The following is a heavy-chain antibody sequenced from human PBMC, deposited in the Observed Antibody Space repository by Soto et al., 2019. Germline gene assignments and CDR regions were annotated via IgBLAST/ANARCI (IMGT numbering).Heavy chain of an antibody. J-gene: IGHJ5*02. CDR3: ARGDVVVPAAWFDP. CDR1: GVSMSSYY. CDR2: IYYTGST. V-gene: IGHV4-59*01. D-gene: IGHD2-2*01. Sequence: SETLSLTCTVSGVSMSSYYWSWFRQPPGKGLECIGHIYYTGSTKYNPSLKSRVTISVDTSKNQFSLKLTSMTAADTAVYYCARGDVVVPAAWFDPWGQGTLVTVS.